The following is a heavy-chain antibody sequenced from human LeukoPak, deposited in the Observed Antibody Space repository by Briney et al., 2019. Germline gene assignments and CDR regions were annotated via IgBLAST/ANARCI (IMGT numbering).Heavy chain of an antibody. V-gene: IGHV3-7*04. CDR1: GFTFSDYW. J-gene: IGHJ4*02. CDR2: IKQDGSEK. D-gene: IGHD3-10*01. Sequence: GGSLRLSCAASGFTFSDYWMSWVRQAPGKGLEWVANIKQDGSEKYYVDSVKGRFTISRDNAKNSLYLQMNSLRAEDTAVYYCAREGMVRGVILYYFDYWGQGTLVTVSS. CDR3: AREGMVRGVILYYFDY.